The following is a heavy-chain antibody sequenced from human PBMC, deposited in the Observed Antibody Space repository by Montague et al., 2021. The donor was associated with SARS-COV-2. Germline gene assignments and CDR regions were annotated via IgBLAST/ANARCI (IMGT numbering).Heavy chain of an antibody. Sequence: SLRLSCAASGFTFSSYAMHWVRQASGKGLEWVAVISYDGSNKYYADSVKGRFTISSDNSKNTLYLQMNSLRAEDTAVYYCAIEQLVQFDDFDIWSQGTMVAVSS. CDR1: GFTFSSYA. J-gene: IGHJ3*02. CDR3: AIEQLVQFDDFDI. CDR2: ISYDGSNK. V-gene: IGHV3-30*04. D-gene: IGHD6-13*01.